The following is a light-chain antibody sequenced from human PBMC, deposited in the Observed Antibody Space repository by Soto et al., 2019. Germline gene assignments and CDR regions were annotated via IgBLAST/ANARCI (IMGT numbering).Light chain of an antibody. CDR1: QTINNW. Sequence: DILLTQSLSTLSAYIGDRVTITCRASQTINNWLAWYQQKPGKAPNLLIYHASNLETGVPSRFSGSAFGTEFTLTISSLQPDDFATYYCQHYNSYPLTFGHGTKVDIK. CDR3: QHYNSYPLT. V-gene: IGKV1-5*01. J-gene: IGKJ1*01. CDR2: HAS.